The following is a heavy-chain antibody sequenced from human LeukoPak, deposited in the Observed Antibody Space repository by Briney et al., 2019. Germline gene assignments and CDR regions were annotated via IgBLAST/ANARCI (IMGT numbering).Heavy chain of an antibody. CDR2: ISAYNGNT. J-gene: IGHJ6*03. CDR3: ARETPVYYDSSGYSYYYYYMDV. V-gene: IGHV1-18*01. Sequence: ASVKVSCKASGYTFTSCGISWVRQAPGQGLEWMGWISAYNGNTNYAQKLQGRVTMTTDTSTSTAYMELRSLRSDDTAVYYCARETPVYYDSSGYSYYYYYMDVWGKGTTVTVSS. D-gene: IGHD3-22*01. CDR1: GYTFTSCG.